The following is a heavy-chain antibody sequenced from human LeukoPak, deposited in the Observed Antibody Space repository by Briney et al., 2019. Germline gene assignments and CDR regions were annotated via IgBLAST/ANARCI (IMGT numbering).Heavy chain of an antibody. CDR1: GFTFSGYS. CDR3: ARDLGQLVDLINYGMDV. Sequence: PGGSLRLSCAASGFTFSGYSMNWVRQAPGKGLEWVSSISSSSSYIYYADSVKGRFTISRDNAKNSLYLQMNSLRAEDTAVYYCARDLGQLVDLINYGMDVWGQGTTVTASS. V-gene: IGHV3-21*01. CDR2: ISSSSSYI. D-gene: IGHD6-13*01. J-gene: IGHJ6*02.